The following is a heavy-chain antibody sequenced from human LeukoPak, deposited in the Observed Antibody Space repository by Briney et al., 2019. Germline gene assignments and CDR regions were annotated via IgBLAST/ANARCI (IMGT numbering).Heavy chain of an antibody. D-gene: IGHD4-17*01. CDR2: IYHSGST. Sequence: PSETLSLTCAVSGGSISSSNWWSWVRQPPGKGLEWIGEIYHSGSTNYNPSLKSRVTISVDTSKNQFSLKLSSVTAADTAVYYCAREPNDYGDYVWDPWGQGTLVTVSS. V-gene: IGHV4-4*02. CDR1: GGSISSSNW. J-gene: IGHJ5*02. CDR3: AREPNDYGDYVWDP.